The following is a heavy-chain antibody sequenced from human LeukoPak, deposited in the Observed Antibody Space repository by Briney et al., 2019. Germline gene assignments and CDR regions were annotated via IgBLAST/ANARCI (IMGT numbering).Heavy chain of an antibody. J-gene: IGHJ4*02. D-gene: IGHD6-19*01. CDR1: GFTFSSYE. CDR3: ARDRVASGIAVAGTSDY. CDR2: ISSSSSYI. V-gene: IGHV3-21*01. Sequence: PGGSLRLSCAASGFTFSSYEMNWVRQAPGKGLEWVSSISSSSSYIYYADSVKGRFTISRDNAKNSLYLQMNSLRAEDTAVYYCARDRVASGIAVAGTSDYWGQGTLVTVSS.